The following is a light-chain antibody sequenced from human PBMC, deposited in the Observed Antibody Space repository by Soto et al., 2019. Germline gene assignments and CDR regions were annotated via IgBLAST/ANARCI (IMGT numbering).Light chain of an antibody. CDR1: SSNIGSNY. J-gene: IGLJ2*01. CDR2: SNN. CDR3: AAWDDSLSVV. V-gene: IGLV1-47*02. Sequence: QSVLTQPPSASGTPGQRVTLSCSGSSSNIGSNYVYWYQQLPGTAPKLLIYSNNQRPSGVPDRFSGSKSGTSASLAISGRRSEDEADYYCAAWDDSLSVVFGGGTKLTVL.